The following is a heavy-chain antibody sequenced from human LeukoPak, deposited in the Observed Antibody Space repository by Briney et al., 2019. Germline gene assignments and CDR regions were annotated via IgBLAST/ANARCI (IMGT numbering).Heavy chain of an antibody. J-gene: IGHJ5*02. CDR3: ARMEGHYDILTGSPMGWFDP. D-gene: IGHD3-9*01. V-gene: IGHV1-18*01. Sequence: ASVKVSCKASGYTFTSYGISWVRQAPGQGLEWMGWISAYNGNTNYAQKLQGRVTMTTDTSTSTAYMELRSLRFDDTAVYYCARMEGHYDILTGSPMGWFDPWGQGTLVTVSS. CDR2: ISAYNGNT. CDR1: GYTFTSYG.